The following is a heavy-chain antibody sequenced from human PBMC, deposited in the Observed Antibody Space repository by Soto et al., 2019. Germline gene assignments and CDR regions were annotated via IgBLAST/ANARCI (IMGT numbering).Heavy chain of an antibody. V-gene: IGHV3-48*03. D-gene: IGHD3-9*01. CDR2: ISSTGKTI. Sequence: WGSLRLSCAASGSTFVSFEINCVRHSPLKGLEWLAYISSTGKTIHYADSVKGRFTISRDNAHNSLFLQMNSLRAEDTAVYYCARDLRDGSMKRGRFDPWGQGTLVTVSS. CDR3: ARDLRDGSMKRGRFDP. CDR1: GSTFVSFE. J-gene: IGHJ5*02.